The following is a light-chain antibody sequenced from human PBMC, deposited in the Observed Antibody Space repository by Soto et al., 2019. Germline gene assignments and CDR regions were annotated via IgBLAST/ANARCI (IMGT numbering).Light chain of an antibody. CDR1: SSDVGSYNR. J-gene: IGLJ1*01. CDR3: SSYTSSSTYV. Sequence: QSALTQPPSVSGSPGQSVTISCTGTSSDVGSYNRVSWYQQPPGTAPKLMIYEVSNRPSGVPDRFSGCKSGNTASLTISGLQAEEEADYYCSSYTSSSTYVFGTVTKVTVL. CDR2: EVS. V-gene: IGLV2-18*02.